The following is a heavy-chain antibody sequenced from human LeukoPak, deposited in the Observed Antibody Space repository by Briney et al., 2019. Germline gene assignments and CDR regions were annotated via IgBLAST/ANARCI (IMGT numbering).Heavy chain of an antibody. D-gene: IGHD6-13*01. V-gene: IGHV4-38-2*02. CDR2: IYHSGST. Sequence: PSETLSLTCTVSGYSISSGYYWGWIRQPPGKGLEWIGSIYHSGSTYYNPSLKSRVTISVDTSKNQFSLKLSSVTAADTAVYYCARAQYSSSWYGGYYFDYWGQGTLVTVSS. J-gene: IGHJ4*02. CDR1: GYSISSGYY. CDR3: ARAQYSSSWYGGYYFDY.